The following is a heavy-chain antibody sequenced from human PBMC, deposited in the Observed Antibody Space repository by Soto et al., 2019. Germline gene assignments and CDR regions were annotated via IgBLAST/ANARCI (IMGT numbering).Heavy chain of an antibody. CDR1: GGSISSGGYY. J-gene: IGHJ4*02. V-gene: IGHV4-31*03. D-gene: IGHD3-22*01. Sequence: QVQLQESGPGLVKPSQTLSLTCTVSGGSISSGGYYWSWIRQHPGKGLEWIGYIYYSGSTYYNPSLKSRVTISVDTSKNQFSLKLSSVTAADTAVYYCARDKTYYYDSSGYPGGYFDYWGQGTLVTVSS. CDR2: IYYSGST. CDR3: ARDKTYYYDSSGYPGGYFDY.